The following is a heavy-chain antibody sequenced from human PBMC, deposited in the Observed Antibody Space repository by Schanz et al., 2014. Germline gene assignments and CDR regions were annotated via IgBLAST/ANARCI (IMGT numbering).Heavy chain of an antibody. D-gene: IGHD3-3*01. J-gene: IGHJ5*02. Sequence: QVQLVQSGAAVKKPGSSVTVSCKASGDTLSSYGISWVRQAPGQGFEWMGRIIPNLGSANYAQKFQGRVTITADKSTSAVYMELSSLRSEVPAIYYCARGNTIFGVVILGWLDPWGQGTLVTVSS. CDR2: IIPNLGSA. V-gene: IGHV1-69*04. CDR3: ARGNTIFGVVILGWLDP. CDR1: GDTLSSYG.